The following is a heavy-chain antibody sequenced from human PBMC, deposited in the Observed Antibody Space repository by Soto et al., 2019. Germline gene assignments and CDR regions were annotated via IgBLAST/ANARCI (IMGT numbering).Heavy chain of an antibody. Sequence: ASVKVSCKASGYTFTSYVISWVRHAPGQGLEWMGWISAYNGNTNYAQKLQGRVTMTTDTSTSTAYMELRSLRSDDTAVYYCARGPYYYYYMDVWGKGTTVTVSS. CDR3: ARGPYYYYYMDV. CDR2: ISAYNGNT. V-gene: IGHV1-18*01. CDR1: GYTFTSYV. J-gene: IGHJ6*03.